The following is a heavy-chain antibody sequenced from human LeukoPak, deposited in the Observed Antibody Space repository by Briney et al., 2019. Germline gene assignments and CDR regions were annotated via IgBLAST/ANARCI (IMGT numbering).Heavy chain of an antibody. CDR2: IYPGDSQT. D-gene: IGHD3-22*01. CDR1: GYSFSNYW. CDR3: ARLYYYDSSGYYPFDY. Sequence: GESLKISCKGSGYSFSNYWIGWVRQMPGKGLEWMGIIYPGDSQTRYSPSFQGQVTISADKSISTAYLQWSSLKASDTAMYYCARLYYYDSSGYYPFDYWGQGTLVTVSS. V-gene: IGHV5-51*01. J-gene: IGHJ4*02.